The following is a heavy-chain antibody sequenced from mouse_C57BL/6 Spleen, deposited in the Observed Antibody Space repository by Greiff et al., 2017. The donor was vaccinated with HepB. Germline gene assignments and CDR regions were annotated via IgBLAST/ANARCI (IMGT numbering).Heavy chain of an antibody. D-gene: IGHD2-3*01. J-gene: IGHJ2*01. CDR3: ARDRGWDY. CDR1: GFTFSSYA. CDR2: ISDGGSYT. V-gene: IGHV5-4*01. Sequence: DVQLVESGGGLVKPGGSLKLSCAASGFTFSSYAMSWVRQTPEKRLEWVATISDGGSYTYYPDNVKGRFTISRDNAKNNLYLQMSHLKSEDTAMYYCARDRGWDYWGQSTTLTVSS.